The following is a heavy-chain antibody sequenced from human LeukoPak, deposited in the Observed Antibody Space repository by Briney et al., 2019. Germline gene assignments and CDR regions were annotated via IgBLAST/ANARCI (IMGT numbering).Heavy chain of an antibody. D-gene: IGHD3-16*02. Sequence: SETLSLTCAVYGGSFSGYYWSWIRQPPGKGLEWIGEINHSGSTNYNPSLKSRVTISVDTSKNQFSLKLSSVTAADTAVYYCARTLEITFGGVIRYYYYGMDVWGQGTTVTVSS. J-gene: IGHJ6*02. V-gene: IGHV4-34*01. CDR1: GGSFSGYY. CDR3: ARTLEITFGGVIRYYYYGMDV. CDR2: INHSGST.